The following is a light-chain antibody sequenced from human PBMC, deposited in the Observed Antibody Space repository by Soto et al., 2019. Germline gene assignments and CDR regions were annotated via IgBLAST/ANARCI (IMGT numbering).Light chain of an antibody. Sequence: DTVMTQSPATLSVSPGERATLACRASQSVSSNLAWYQQKPGQAPRLRIYGASTRSTGIPARFSGSGSGIEFTLTISSLQSEDFAVYYCHQYNNWPPYTFGQGTKLEIK. CDR2: GAS. CDR3: HQYNNWPPYT. CDR1: QSVSSN. J-gene: IGKJ2*01. V-gene: IGKV3-15*01.